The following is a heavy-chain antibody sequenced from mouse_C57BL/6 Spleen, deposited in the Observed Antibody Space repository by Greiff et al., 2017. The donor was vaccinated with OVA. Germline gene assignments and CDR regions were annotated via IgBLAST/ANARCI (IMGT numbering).Heavy chain of an antibody. V-gene: IGHV1-55*01. CDR3: ARGVNYYGSSYGY. J-gene: IGHJ2*01. Sequence: VQLQQSGAELVKPGASVKMSCKASGYTFTSYWITWVKQRPGQGLEWIGDIYPGSGSTNYNEKFKSKATLTVDTSSSTAYMQLSSLTSEDSAVYYCARGVNYYGSSYGYWGQGTTLTVSS. CDR2: IYPGSGST. D-gene: IGHD1-1*01. CDR1: GYTFTSYW.